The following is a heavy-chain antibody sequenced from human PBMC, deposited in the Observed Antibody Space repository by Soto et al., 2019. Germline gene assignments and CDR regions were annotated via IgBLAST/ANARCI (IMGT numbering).Heavy chain of an antibody. CDR2: IIPILGIA. CDR1: GGTFSSYT. V-gene: IGHV1-69*02. D-gene: IGHD4-17*01. CDR3: ARARNDYGDYGRSLNDYYMDV. J-gene: IGHJ6*03. Sequence: QVQLVQSGAEEKKPGSSVKVSCKASGGTFSSYTISWVRQAPGQGLEWMGRIIPILGIANYAQKFQGRVTITADKSTSTAYMELSSLRSEDTAVYYCARARNDYGDYGRSLNDYYMDVWGKGTTVTVSS.